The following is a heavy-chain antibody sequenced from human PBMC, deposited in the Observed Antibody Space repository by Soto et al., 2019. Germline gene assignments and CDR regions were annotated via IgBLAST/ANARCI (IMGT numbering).Heavy chain of an antibody. CDR3: ARVSSSSFPYYYYGMGV. CDR2: IYTSGST. Sequence: WGGIRKNDGKGLEWIGRIYTSGSTNYNPSLKSRVTMSVDTSKNQFSLKLSSVTAADTAVYYCARVSSSSFPYYYYGMGVWVQGT. J-gene: IGHJ6*02. D-gene: IGHD6-13*01. V-gene: IGHV4-4*07.